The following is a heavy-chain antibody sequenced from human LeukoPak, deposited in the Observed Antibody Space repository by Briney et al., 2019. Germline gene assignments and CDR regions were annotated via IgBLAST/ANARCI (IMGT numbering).Heavy chain of an antibody. V-gene: IGHV3-7*01. CDR2: IRQDGSEK. D-gene: IGHD1-26*01. J-gene: IGHJ4*02. Sequence: PGGSLRLSCTASGFTFSNYWMTWVRQAPGKRLEWVAYIRQDGSEKYYVDSVKGRFTISRDNAKNSLCLQMNSLRAEDTAVYYCARDKAVGPTLLDYWGQGTLVTVSS. CDR3: ARDKAVGPTLLDY. CDR1: GFTFSNYW.